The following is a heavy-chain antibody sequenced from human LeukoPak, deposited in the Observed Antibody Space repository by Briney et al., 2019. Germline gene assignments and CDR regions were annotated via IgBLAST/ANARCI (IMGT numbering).Heavy chain of an antibody. V-gene: IGHV4-39*07. CDR3: VRDLTVNWYYY. Sequence: KPSETLSLTCIVSGASISDRTHHWGWVRQTPEKGLEWIGTIFYSGGPYYNTSLQSRVMISVDTSKNLFSLRLSSVTAADTAIYYCVRDLTVNWYYYWGQGTLVTVSS. J-gene: IGHJ4*02. D-gene: IGHD1-7*01. CDR2: IFYSGGP. CDR1: GASISDRTHH.